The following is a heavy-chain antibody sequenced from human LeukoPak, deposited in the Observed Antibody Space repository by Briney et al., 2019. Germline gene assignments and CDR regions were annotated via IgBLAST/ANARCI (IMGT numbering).Heavy chain of an antibody. Sequence: GGSLRLSCAASGFTFSSSAMSWVRQVPGKGLEWVSGISASGGSTSYADSVRGRFTISRDNSKNTLYVQMNSLRAEDTAVYYCAKGLITAACIFDNWGQGTLVTVSA. D-gene: IGHD6-13*01. CDR1: GFTFSSSA. J-gene: IGHJ4*02. CDR2: ISASGGST. CDR3: AKGLITAACIFDN. V-gene: IGHV3-23*01.